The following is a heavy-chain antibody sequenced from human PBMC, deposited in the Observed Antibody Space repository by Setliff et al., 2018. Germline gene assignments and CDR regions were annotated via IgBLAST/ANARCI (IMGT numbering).Heavy chain of an antibody. D-gene: IGHD1-26*01. J-gene: IGHJ4*02. Sequence: TRSLTCTVSADSISSGSYYWSWIRQPAGKGLEWIGRIYTSGSTNYNPSLKSRVTISVDTSKNQFSLRLSSVTAADTAVYYCASMGATRDYWGQGTLVTVSS. CDR3: ASMGATRDY. V-gene: IGHV4-61*02. CDR2: IYTSGST. CDR1: ADSISSGSYY.